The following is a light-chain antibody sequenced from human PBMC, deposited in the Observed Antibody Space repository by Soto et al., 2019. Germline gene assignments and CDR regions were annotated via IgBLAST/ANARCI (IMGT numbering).Light chain of an antibody. CDR3: QVCASTAEFFV. CDR1: KSRSKI. J-gene: IGLJ1*01. V-gene: IGLV3-21*02. Sequence: SYELTQPPSVSVAPGQTAKITCGGVKSRSKIGHWYKQRPGQAPVAVVFDATDRPSGIPDRISASRSGDTATLTISRVDAGDEADYYCQVCASTAEFFVFGSGTKVTVL. CDR2: DAT.